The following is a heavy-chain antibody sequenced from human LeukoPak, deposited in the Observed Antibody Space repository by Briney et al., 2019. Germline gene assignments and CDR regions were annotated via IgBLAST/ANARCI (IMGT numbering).Heavy chain of an antibody. CDR1: GFTFSSYE. Sequence: GGSVTLFCAACGFTFSSYEMNWVRQAPGEGLEWVSYISSSGSAIYYADSVKGRFTISRDNAKNSLHLKMNSLRAEDTAVYYCARAPTSYYYAMDVWGQGTTVTVSS. CDR2: ISSSGSAI. CDR3: ARAPTSYYYAMDV. V-gene: IGHV3-48*03. J-gene: IGHJ6*02.